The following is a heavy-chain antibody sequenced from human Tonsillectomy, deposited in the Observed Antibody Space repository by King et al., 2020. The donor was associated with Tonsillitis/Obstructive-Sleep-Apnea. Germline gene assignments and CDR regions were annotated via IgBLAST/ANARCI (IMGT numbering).Heavy chain of an antibody. CDR3: AREREGNSNYRLLDY. J-gene: IGHJ4*02. D-gene: IGHD3-16*02. CDR1: GYTFNAYY. Sequence: HVQLVESGAEVKEPGASVKVSCKTSGYTFNAYYIHWVRQAPGQGLEWMGRINPNTVATNYAQKFQGRVTLTRATSISTAYMELSRLRSDDTAVYYSAREREGNSNYRLLDYWGQGTLVTVSS. CDR2: INPNTVAT. V-gene: IGHV1-2*06.